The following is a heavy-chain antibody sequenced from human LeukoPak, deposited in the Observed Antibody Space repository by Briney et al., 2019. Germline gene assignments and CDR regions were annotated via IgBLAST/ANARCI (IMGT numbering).Heavy chain of an antibody. V-gene: IGHV4-39*01. D-gene: IGHD3-10*01. Sequence: SETLSLTCTVSGGSISSSSYYWGWIRQPPGKGLEWIGSIYYSGSTHYNPSLKSRVTISVDTSKNQFSLKLSSATAADTAVYYCARTRYYYNSRSYGAPYYFDYWGQGTLVTVSS. CDR1: GGSISSSSYY. CDR2: IYYSGST. CDR3: ARTRYYYNSRSYGAPYYFDY. J-gene: IGHJ4*02.